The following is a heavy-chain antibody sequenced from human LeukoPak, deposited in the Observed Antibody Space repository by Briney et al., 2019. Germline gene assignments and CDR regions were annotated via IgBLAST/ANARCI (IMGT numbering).Heavy chain of an antibody. J-gene: IGHJ3*02. CDR3: ARGAVAGTIGAFDI. Sequence: PSQTLSLACTVSGGSISSGDYYWSWIRQPAGKRLEYIGQIYSSGSTNYNPSLKSRVTISVDTSKNQFSLKLSSVTAADTAVYYCARGAVAGTIGAFDIWGQGTMVTVSS. V-gene: IGHV4-61*09. CDR1: GGSISSGDYY. D-gene: IGHD6-19*01. CDR2: IYSSGST.